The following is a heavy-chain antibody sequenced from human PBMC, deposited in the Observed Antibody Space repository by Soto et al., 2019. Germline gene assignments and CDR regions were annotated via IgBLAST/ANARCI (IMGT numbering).Heavy chain of an antibody. Sequence: PGGSLRLSCAASGFTFSSYWMHWVRQAPGKGLVWVSRINSDGSSTSYADSVKGRFTISRDNPKNTLCLQMSSLRVEDTAVYYCARGRPEYYFDYWGPGTLVTVSS. J-gene: IGHJ4*02. CDR3: ARGRPEYYFDY. CDR1: GFTFSSYW. V-gene: IGHV3-74*01. CDR2: INSDGSST.